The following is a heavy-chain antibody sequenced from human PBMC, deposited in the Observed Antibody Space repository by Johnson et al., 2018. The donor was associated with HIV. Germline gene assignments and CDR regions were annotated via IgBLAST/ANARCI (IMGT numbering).Heavy chain of an antibody. Sequence: EVQLVESGGGVVQPGGSLRLSCAASGFTFSSYGMHWVRQAPGKGLEWVSGINWNGGRTGYADSVKGRFTISRDNAKSTLYLQMNSLRAEDTALHYCARGPGYGSSWYVNTDAFDIWGQGTLVTVSS. V-gene: IGHV3-20*04. D-gene: IGHD6-13*01. CDR2: INWNGGRT. CDR1: GFTFSSYG. J-gene: IGHJ3*02. CDR3: ARGPGYGSSWYVNTDAFDI.